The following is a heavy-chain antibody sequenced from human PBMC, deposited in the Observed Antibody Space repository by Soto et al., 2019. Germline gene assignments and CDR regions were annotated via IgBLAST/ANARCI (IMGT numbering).Heavy chain of an antibody. Sequence: EVQLVESGGGLVQPGRSLRLSCAASGFTFDDYAMHWVRQAPGKGLEWVSGISWNSGSIGYVDSVKGRFTISRDNAKNPLYLQMNILIAEDTALYYCATTAHDYGDYEGSWGQGTLVTVSS. CDR1: GFTFDDYA. CDR2: ISWNSGSI. V-gene: IGHV3-9*01. CDR3: ATTAHDYGDYEGS. J-gene: IGHJ5*02. D-gene: IGHD4-17*01.